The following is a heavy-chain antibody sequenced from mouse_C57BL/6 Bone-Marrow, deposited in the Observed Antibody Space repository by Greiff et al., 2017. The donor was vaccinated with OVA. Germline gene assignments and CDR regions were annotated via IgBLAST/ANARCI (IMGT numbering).Heavy chain of an antibody. D-gene: IGHD2-10*01. V-gene: IGHV1-42*01. CDR3: ARPYYGNLAWFAY. J-gene: IGHJ3*01. CDR2: INPSTGGT. CDR1: GYSFTGYY. Sequence: EVKLQQSGPELVKPGASVKISCKASGYSFTGYYMNWVKQSPEKSLEWIGEINPSTGGTTYNQKFKAKATLTVDKSSSTAYMQLKSLTSEDSAVYYCARPYYGNLAWFAYWGQGTLVTVSA.